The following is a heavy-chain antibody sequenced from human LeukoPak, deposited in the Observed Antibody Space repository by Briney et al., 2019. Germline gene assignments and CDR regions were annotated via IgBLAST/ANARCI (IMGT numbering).Heavy chain of an antibody. Sequence: PGRSLRLSCAASGFTFSSYAMHWVRRAPGKGLERVAVMSYDGSNKYYADSVKGRFTISRDNSKNTLYLQMNSLRAEDTAVYYCASIAVAGTGNWGQGTLVTVSS. CDR2: MSYDGSNK. D-gene: IGHD6-19*01. J-gene: IGHJ4*02. CDR3: ASIAVAGTGN. CDR1: GFTFSSYA. V-gene: IGHV3-30-3*01.